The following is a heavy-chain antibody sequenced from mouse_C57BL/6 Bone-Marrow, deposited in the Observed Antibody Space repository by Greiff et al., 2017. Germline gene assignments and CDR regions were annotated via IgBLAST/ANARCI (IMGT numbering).Heavy chain of an antibody. V-gene: IGHV14-4*01. CDR3: TLYGNYGGFFDY. CDR2: IDPENGDT. J-gene: IGHJ2*01. D-gene: IGHD2-1*01. CDR1: GFNIKDDY. Sequence: DVKLQESGAELVRPGASVKLSCTASGFNIKDDYMHWVKQRPEQGLEWIGWIDPENGDTAYASKFQGKATITADTSSNTAYLQLSSLTSEDTAVYYCTLYGNYGGFFDYWGQGTTLTVSS.